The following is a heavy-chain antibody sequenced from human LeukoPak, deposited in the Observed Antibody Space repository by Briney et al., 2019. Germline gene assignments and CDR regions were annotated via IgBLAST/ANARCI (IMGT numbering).Heavy chain of an antibody. D-gene: IGHD6-13*01. CDR3: ARRIAAPTNWFDP. V-gene: IGHV1-69*05. J-gene: IGHJ5*02. Sequence: SVKVSCKASGGTFSSYAISWVRQAPGRGLEWMGGIIPIFGTANYAQKFQGRVTITTDESTSTAYMELSSLRSEDTAVYYCARRIAAPTNWFDPWGQGTLVTVSS. CDR1: GGTFSSYA. CDR2: IIPIFGTA.